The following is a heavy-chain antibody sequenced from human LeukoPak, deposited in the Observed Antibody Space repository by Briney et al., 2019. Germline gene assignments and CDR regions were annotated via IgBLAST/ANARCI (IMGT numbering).Heavy chain of an antibody. D-gene: IGHD2-2*01. Sequence: PSETLSLTCAVYGSSFSSYSWSWIRQPPGKGLEWIGGINTSWSTNYNPSPKSRVTISVDKSKNQFSLKLSSVTAADTAVYYCERERGDYDIVVVPAASPHYYYGMDVWGQGTTVTVSS. CDR2: INTSWST. J-gene: IGHJ6*02. CDR3: ERERGDYDIVVVPAASPHYYYGMDV. CDR1: GSSFSSYS. V-gene: IGHV4-34*01.